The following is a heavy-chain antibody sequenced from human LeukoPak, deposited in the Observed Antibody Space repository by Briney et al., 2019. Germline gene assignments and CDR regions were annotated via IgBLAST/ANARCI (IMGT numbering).Heavy chain of an antibody. J-gene: IGHJ4*02. D-gene: IGHD5-18*01. CDR2: ISYDGSNK. V-gene: IGHV3-30*04. Sequence: GGSLRLSCAASGFTFRSYAMHWVRQAPGKGLEWVAVISYDGSNKYYADSVKGRFTISRDNSKNTLYLQMNSLRAEDTAVYYCARPTQVRGYSYVPDYWGQGTLVTVSS. CDR1: GFTFRSYA. CDR3: ARPTQVRGYSYVPDY.